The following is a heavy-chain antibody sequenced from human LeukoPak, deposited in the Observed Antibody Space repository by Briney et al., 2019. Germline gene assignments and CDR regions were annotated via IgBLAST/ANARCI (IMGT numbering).Heavy chain of an antibody. D-gene: IGHD5-18*01. CDR3: AREGLPRYYYYMDV. V-gene: IGHV1-69*13. Sequence: SVKVSCKASGGTFSSYAISRVRQAPGQGLEWMGGIIPIFGTADYAQKFQGRVTITADESRSTAYMDLSSLRSDDTAIYYCAREGLPRYYYYMDVWGKGTTVTVSS. CDR1: GGTFSSYA. J-gene: IGHJ6*03. CDR2: IIPIFGTA.